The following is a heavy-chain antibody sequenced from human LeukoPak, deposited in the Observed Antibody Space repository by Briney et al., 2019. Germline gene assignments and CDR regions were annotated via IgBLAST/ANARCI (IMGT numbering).Heavy chain of an antibody. CDR2: ISYDGSNK. CDR1: GFTSSSYG. CDR3: AKDRRATPPDY. V-gene: IGHV3-30*18. J-gene: IGHJ4*02. Sequence: GGSLRLSCAASGFTSSSYGMHWVRQAPGKGLEWVAVISYDGSNKYYADSVKGRFTISRDNSKNTLYLQMNSLRAEDTAVYYCAKDRRATPPDYWGQGTLVTVSS. D-gene: IGHD1-26*01.